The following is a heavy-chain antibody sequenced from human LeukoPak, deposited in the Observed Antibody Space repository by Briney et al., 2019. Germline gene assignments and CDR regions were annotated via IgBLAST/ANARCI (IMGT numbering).Heavy chain of an antibody. J-gene: IGHJ5*02. CDR1: GGSISSYY. CDR2: IYYSGST. V-gene: IGHV4-59*01. D-gene: IGHD2-8*01. CDR3: ARAVYGGIVLMWRFDP. Sequence: PSETLSLTCTVSGGSISSYYWSWIRQPPGKGLEWIGYIYYSGSTNYNPSLKSRVTLSVDTSKNQFSLKLSSVTAADTAVYYCARAVYGGIVLMWRFDPWGQGTLVTVSS.